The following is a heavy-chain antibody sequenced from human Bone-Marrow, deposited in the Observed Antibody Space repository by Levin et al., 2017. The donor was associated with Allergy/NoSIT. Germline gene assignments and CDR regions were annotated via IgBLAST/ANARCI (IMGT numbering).Heavy chain of an antibody. CDR3: ARDYYDSSGYQLSYGMDV. D-gene: IGHD3-22*01. CDR2: ISSSGSTI. CDR1: GFTFSSYE. J-gene: IGHJ6*02. Sequence: PGGSLRLSCAASGFTFSSYEMNWVRQAPGKGLEWVSYISSSGSTIYYADSVKGRFTISRDNAKNSLYLQMNSLRAEDTAVYYCARDYYDSSGYQLSYGMDVWGQGTTVTVSS. V-gene: IGHV3-48*03.